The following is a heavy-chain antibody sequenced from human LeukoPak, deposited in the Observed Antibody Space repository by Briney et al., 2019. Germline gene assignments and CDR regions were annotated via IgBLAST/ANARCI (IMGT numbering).Heavy chain of an antibody. CDR3: ARDGAVAATSDY. CDR1: GFIFSSYA. CDR2: LSGSGGNT. V-gene: IGHV3-23*01. D-gene: IGHD6-19*01. J-gene: IGHJ4*02. Sequence: GGSLRLSCAASGFIFSSYAMSWVRQAPGKGLEWVSALSGSGGNTYYADSVKGRFTISRDNAKNSLYLQMNSLRAEDTAVYYCARDGAVAATSDYWGQGTLVTVSS.